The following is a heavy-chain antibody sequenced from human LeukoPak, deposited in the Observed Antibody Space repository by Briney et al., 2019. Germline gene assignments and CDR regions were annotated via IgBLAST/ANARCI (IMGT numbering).Heavy chain of an antibody. J-gene: IGHJ4*02. CDR3: AKGSGWDFYYFDY. CDR1: GFTFSSHS. D-gene: IGHD6-19*01. Sequence: GGSLTLSCAASGFTFSSHSMSWVRQAPGKGLEWASALSGSGGSTYYARSVKGRFTISRDKSQNTLYLQMNSLRAEDTAVYYCAKGSGWDFYYFDYWGQGTLVTVSS. V-gene: IGHV3-23*01. CDR2: LSGSGGST.